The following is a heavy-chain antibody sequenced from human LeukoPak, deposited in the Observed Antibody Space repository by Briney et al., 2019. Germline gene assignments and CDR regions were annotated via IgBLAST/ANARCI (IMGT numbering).Heavy chain of an antibody. Sequence: PGGSLRLSCAASGFTFNNAGMNWVRQAPGKGLEWVGRIKSKNVGGTTDYAAPVKGRFTISRDDSKNTVYLQMNSLKIEDTAVYYCTSHAAFDPWGQGTLVTVSS. J-gene: IGHJ5*02. CDR3: TSHAAFDP. CDR2: IKSKNVGGTT. V-gene: IGHV3-15*01. CDR1: GFTFNNAG.